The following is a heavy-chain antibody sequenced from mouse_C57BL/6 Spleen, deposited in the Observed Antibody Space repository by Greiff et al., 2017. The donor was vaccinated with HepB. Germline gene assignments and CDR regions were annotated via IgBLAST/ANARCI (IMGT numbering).Heavy chain of an antibody. Sequence: EVKLQESGPELVKPGASVKMSCKASGYTFTDYNMHWVKQSHGKSLEWIGDINPNNGGTSYNQKFKGKATLTVNKSSSTAYMELRSLTSEDSAVYYCARDGSSDWYFDVWGTGTTVTVSS. CDR3: ARDGSSDWYFDV. D-gene: IGHD1-1*01. CDR1: GYTFTDYN. V-gene: IGHV1-22*01. CDR2: INPNNGGT. J-gene: IGHJ1*03.